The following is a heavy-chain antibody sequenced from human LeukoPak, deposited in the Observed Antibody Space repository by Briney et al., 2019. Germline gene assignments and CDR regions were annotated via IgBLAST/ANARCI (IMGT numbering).Heavy chain of an antibody. J-gene: IGHJ4*02. Sequence: GGSLRLSCAVSGIALSNCGMSWVRQVPGKGLEWVAGITGSGGSTNYADSVKGRFTISRDNPKNTLYLQMNSLRAEDTAVYFCAKRGVVIRVILVGFHKEAYYFDSWGQGALVTVSS. CDR1: GIALSNCG. CDR3: AKRGVVIRVILVGFHKEAYYFDS. D-gene: IGHD3-22*01. V-gene: IGHV3-23*01. CDR2: ITGSGGST.